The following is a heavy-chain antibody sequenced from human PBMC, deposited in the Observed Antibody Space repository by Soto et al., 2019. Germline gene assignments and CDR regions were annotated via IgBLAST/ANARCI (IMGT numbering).Heavy chain of an antibody. CDR3: ARCLYGSGPNWFDP. CDR2: IIPIFGTA. J-gene: IGHJ5*02. Sequence: ASVKVSCKASGGTFSSYAISWVRQAPGQGLEWMGGIIPIFGTANYAQKFQGRVTITADESTSTAYMELSSLRSEDTAVYYCARCLYGSGPNWFDPWGHGTLVTVSS. V-gene: IGHV1-69*13. D-gene: IGHD3-10*01. CDR1: GGTFSSYA.